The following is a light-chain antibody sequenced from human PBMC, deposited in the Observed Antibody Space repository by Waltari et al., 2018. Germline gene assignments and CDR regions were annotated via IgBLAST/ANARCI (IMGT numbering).Light chain of an antibody. CDR1: SSHPGAHSD. Sequence: QSVLTQPPSVSGAPGQRVTTPCTGRSSHPGAHSDLPWYQQLPGTAPKLLIYGNDNRLSGVPDRFSGSKSGTSGALVITGLQAEDEADYYCQSYDISLSAVVFGGGTKLTVL. J-gene: IGLJ2*01. V-gene: IGLV1-40*01. CDR2: GND. CDR3: QSYDISLSAVV.